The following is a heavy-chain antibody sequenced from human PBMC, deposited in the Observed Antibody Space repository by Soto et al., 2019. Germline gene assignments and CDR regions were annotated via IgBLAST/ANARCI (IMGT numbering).Heavy chain of an antibody. V-gene: IGHV3-21*01. Sequence: VGSLRLSCAASGFTFSTYSMNWVRQAPGKGLEWVSSISGSGNYTHYADFLRGRFTISRDNAKTSLYLQMNSLRAEDTAVYYCAREGINNYNEYYFDSWGQRTVVTVSS. CDR2: ISGSGNYT. CDR3: AREGINNYNEYYFDS. CDR1: GFTFSTYS. J-gene: IGHJ4*02. D-gene: IGHD4-4*01.